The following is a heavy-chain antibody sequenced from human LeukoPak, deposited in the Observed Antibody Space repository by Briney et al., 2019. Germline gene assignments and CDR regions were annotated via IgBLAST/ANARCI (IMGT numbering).Heavy chain of an antibody. CDR2: IYYSGST. D-gene: IGHD2-15*01. Sequence: SQTLSLTCTVSGGSISSGGYYWSWIRQHPGKGLEWIGYIYYSGSTYYHPSLKSPVTISVDTSKNQFSLKPSSVTAADTAVYYCAAGVVVAATLLYWGQGTLVTVSS. CDR1: GGSISSGGYY. CDR3: AAGVVVAATLLY. J-gene: IGHJ4*02. V-gene: IGHV4-31*01.